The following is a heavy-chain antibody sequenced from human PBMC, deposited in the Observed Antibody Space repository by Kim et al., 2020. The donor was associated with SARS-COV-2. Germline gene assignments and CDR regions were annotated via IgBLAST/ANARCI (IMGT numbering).Heavy chain of an antibody. V-gene: IGHV3-7*05. J-gene: IGHJ6*02. CDR3: ARDWASIRYYDYVWGSYPPTYGMDV. CDR2: IKQDGSEK. Sequence: GGSLRLSCAASGFTFSSYWMSWVRQAPRKGLEWVANIKQDGSEKYYVDSVKGRFTISRDNAKNSLYLQMNSLRAEDTAVYYCARDWASIRYYDYVWGSYPPTYGMDVWGQGTTVTVSS. CDR1: GFTFSSYW. D-gene: IGHD3-16*02.